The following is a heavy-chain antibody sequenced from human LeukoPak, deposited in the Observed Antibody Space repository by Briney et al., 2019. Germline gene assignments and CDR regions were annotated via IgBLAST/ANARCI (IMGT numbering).Heavy chain of an antibody. V-gene: IGHV1-2*06. CDR2: INPNSGGT. CDR1: GYTFTGYY. CDR3: ALIAVAGTGPFDY. J-gene: IGHJ4*02. Sequence: GASVKVSCKASGYTFTGYYMHWVRQAPGQGLGWMGRINPNSGGTNYAQKFQGRVTMTRDTSISTAYMELSRLRSDDTAVYYCALIAVAGTGPFDYWGQGTLVTVSS. D-gene: IGHD6-19*01.